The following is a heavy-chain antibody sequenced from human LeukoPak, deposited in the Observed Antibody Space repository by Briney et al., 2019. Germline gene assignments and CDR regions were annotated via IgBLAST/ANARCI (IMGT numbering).Heavy chain of an antibody. V-gene: IGHV1-8*01. Sequence: ASVKVSCKASGYTFTSSDINWVRQATGQGLEWMGWMNPNSGNTGYAQKFQGRVTMTRNTSISPAYMELSSLRSEDTAVYYCARGVGSSWFYFSYYYGMDVWGQGTTVTVSS. D-gene: IGHD6-13*01. CDR2: MNPNSGNT. J-gene: IGHJ6*02. CDR3: ARGVGSSWFYFSYYYGMDV. CDR1: GYTFTSSD.